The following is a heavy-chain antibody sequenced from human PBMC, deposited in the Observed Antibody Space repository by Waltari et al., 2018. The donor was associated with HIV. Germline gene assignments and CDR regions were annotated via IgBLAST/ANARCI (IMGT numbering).Heavy chain of an antibody. Sequence: QVQLVQSGAAVKKPGASVKVSCKASGYIFTTYGISWVRQAPGQGLEWMGWMSGYNGNTNYAQKFQGRVSMTTDTSTSTAYMELRSLRSDDTAVYYCARVPTGGVAVYYYMDVWGKGTTVTVSS. CDR1: GYIFTTYG. CDR3: ARVPTGGVAVYYYMDV. CDR2: MSGYNGNT. V-gene: IGHV1-18*01. J-gene: IGHJ6*03. D-gene: IGHD6-19*01.